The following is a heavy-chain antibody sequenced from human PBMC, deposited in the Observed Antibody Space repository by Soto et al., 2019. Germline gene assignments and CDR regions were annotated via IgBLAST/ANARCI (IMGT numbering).Heavy chain of an antibody. CDR2: ISYDGSNK. Sequence: GGSLRLSCAASGFTFSSYGMHWVRQAPGKGLEWVAVISYDGSNKYYADSVKGRFTISRDNSKNTLYLQMNSLRAEDTAVYYCARGDDILDWPLDAFDIWGQGTMVTVSS. CDR3: ARGDDILDWPLDAFDI. J-gene: IGHJ3*02. CDR1: GFTFSSYG. V-gene: IGHV3-30*03. D-gene: IGHD3-9*01.